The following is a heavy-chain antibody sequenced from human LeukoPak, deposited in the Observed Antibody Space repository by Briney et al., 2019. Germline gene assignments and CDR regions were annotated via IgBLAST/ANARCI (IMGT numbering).Heavy chain of an antibody. J-gene: IGHJ6*04. CDR3: AKPALYCSSTSCYADYYYGMDV. CDR1: GFTFSSYA. D-gene: IGHD2-2*01. CDR2: ISGSGGST. Sequence: GGSLRLSCAASGFTFSSYAMSWVRQAPGKGLEWVSAISGSGGSTYYADSVKGRFTISRDNSKNTLYLQMNSLRAEDTAVYYCAKPALYCSSTSCYADYYYGMDVWGKGTTVTVSS. V-gene: IGHV3-23*01.